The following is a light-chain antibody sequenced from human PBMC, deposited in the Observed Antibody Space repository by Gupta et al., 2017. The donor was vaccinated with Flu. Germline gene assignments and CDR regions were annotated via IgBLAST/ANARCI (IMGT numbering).Light chain of an antibody. J-gene: IGLJ3*02. Sequence: QSVLTQPPSVSAAPGQSVTISCSGSSSNIGNYYVAWYQQLPGRAPKLLIYDNDKRPSGIPDRFSGSRSGTSVTLDITGLQTGDETEDYCGTWESSLSAGGFGGVTKLTVL. V-gene: IGLV1-51*01. CDR3: GTWESSLSAGG. CDR1: SSNIGNYY. CDR2: DND.